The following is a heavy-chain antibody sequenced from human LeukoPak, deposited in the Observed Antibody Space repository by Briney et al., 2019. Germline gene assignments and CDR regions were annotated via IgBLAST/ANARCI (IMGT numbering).Heavy chain of an antibody. J-gene: IGHJ3*02. V-gene: IGHV3-30*02. CDR1: GFAFSSYG. CDR3: ARESYDDPAFDI. D-gene: IGHD3-22*01. Sequence: PGGSLRLSCAASGFAFSSYGMHWVRQAPGKGLEWVAYTHYDSSTEDYADSVKGRFTISRDNAKNSLYLQMNSLRAEDTAVYYCARESYDDPAFDIWGQGTMVTVSS. CDR2: THYDSSTE.